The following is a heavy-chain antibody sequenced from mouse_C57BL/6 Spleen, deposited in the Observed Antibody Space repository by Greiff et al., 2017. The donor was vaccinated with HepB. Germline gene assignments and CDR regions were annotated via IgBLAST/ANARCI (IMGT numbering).Heavy chain of an antibody. D-gene: IGHD1-1*01. J-gene: IGHJ3*01. CDR2: IDPSDRET. CDR3: ARNGYGSSYGLAY. CDR1: GYTFTSYW. Sequence: QVQLQQPGAELVRPGSSVKLSCKASGYTFTSYWMHWVKQRPIQGLEWIGNIDPSDRETHYNQKFKDKATLTVDKSSSTAYMQLSSLTSEDSAVYYCARNGYGSSYGLAYWGQGTLVTVAA. V-gene: IGHV1-52*01.